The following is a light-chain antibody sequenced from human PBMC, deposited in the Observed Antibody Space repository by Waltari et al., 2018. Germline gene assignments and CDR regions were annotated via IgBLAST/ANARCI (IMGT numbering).Light chain of an antibody. V-gene: IGKV3-11*01. J-gene: IGKJ4*01. CDR1: QIVSNY. CDR3: QQRGNGLT. Sequence: EIVLTQSPATLSLSPGERATLSCRASQIVSNYLAWYQQKPGQAPRLPVYDASTRATGTPARFSGSGSGTDFTLTISSLEPEDFAFYYCQQRGNGLTFGGGTKVEIK. CDR2: DAS.